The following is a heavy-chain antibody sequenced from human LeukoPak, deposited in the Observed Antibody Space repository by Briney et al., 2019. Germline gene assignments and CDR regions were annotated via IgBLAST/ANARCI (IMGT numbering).Heavy chain of an antibody. CDR2: INPSGGST. V-gene: IGHV1-46*01. CDR1: GYTFTSYY. D-gene: IGHD2-2*01. CDR3: ARTGGSSTSDDAFDI. J-gene: IGHJ3*02. Sequence: ASVKVSCKASGYTFTSYYMHWVRQAPGQGLEWMGIINPSGGSTSYAQKFQGRVTMTRDTSTSTVYMELSSLRSEDTAVYYCARTGGSSTSDDAFDIWGQGTMVTVSS.